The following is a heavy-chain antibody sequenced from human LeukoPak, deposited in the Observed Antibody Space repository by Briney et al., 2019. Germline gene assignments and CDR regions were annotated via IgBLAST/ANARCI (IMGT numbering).Heavy chain of an antibody. J-gene: IGHJ4*02. V-gene: IGHV3-9*01. CDR1: GFTFDDYA. Sequence: GRSLRLSCAASGFTFDDYAMHWVRQAPGKGLEWVSGISWNSGSIGYADSVKGRFTISRDNAKNSLYLQMNSLRAEDTALYYCARDGPRSVSSSSYFDYWGQGTLVTVSS. D-gene: IGHD6-13*01. CDR3: ARDGPRSVSSSSYFDY. CDR2: ISWNSGSI.